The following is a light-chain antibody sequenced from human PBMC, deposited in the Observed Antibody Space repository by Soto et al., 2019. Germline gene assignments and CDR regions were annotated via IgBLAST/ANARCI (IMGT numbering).Light chain of an antibody. V-gene: IGKV1-5*01. J-gene: IGKJ1*01. CDR3: QKYNSYSWT. CDR2: DAS. CDR1: QSISSW. Sequence: DIQMSHSPSTLSACVGGRVTITCRASQSISSWLAWYRQKPGKAPKLLIYDASSLESGVPSRFSGSGSGTEFTLTISSLQPDDFATYYCQKYNSYSWTFGQGTKVDIK.